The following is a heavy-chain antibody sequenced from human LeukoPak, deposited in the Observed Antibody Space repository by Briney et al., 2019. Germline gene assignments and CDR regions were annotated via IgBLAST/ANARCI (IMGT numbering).Heavy chain of an antibody. CDR1: GYTFTSYG. D-gene: IGHD4-23*01. CDR3: ARDKAVTTEVTQHFQH. CDR2: ISAYNGNT. V-gene: IGHV1-18*01. Sequence: ASVKVSCKASGYTFTSYGISWVRQAPGQGLERMGWISAYNGNTNYVQKLQGRVTMTTDTSTSTAYMELRSLRSDDTAVYYCARDKAVTTEVTQHFQHWGQGTLVTVSS. J-gene: IGHJ1*01.